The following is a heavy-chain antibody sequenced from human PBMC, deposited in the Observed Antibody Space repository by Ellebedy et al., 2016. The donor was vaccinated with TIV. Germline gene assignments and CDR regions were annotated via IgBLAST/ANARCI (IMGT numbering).Heavy chain of an antibody. D-gene: IGHD2/OR15-2a*01. CDR2: INGDGSTT. V-gene: IGHV3-74*01. J-gene: IGHJ4*02. Sequence: PGGSLRLSCAASGFPFGPYWMHWVRQAPGTGLEWLSHINGDGSTTVYADSVRGRFTISRDNAKNTLYLQMNSLRAEDTAVYYCAGGVLSGYWGQGTLVTVSS. CDR3: AGGVLSGY. CDR1: GFPFGPYW.